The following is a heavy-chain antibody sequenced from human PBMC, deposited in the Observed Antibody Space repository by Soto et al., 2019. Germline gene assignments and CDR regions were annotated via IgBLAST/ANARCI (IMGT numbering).Heavy chain of an antibody. CDR3: AKDLGNIVAIFDY. D-gene: IGHD5-12*01. V-gene: IGHV3-23*01. CDR1: GFTFSSYA. CDR2: ISGSGGST. Sequence: GGSLRLSSAASGFTFSSYAMSWVRQAPGKGLEWVSAISGSGGSTYYADSVKGRFTISRDNSKNTLYLQMNSLRAEDTAVYYCAKDLGNIVAIFDYWGQGTLVTVSS. J-gene: IGHJ4*02.